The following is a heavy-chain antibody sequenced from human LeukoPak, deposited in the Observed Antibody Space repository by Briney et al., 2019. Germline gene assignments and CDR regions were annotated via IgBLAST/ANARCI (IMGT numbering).Heavy chain of an antibody. CDR2: ISYDGSNK. D-gene: IGHD3-22*01. J-gene: IGHJ4*02. Sequence: PGGSLRLSCAASGFTFSSYAMHWVRQAPGKGLEWVAVISYDGSNKYYADSVKGRSTISRDNSKNTLYLQMNSLRAEDTAVYYCARDYYDSSGYYAWGQGTLVTVSS. CDR1: GFTFSSYA. V-gene: IGHV3-30-3*01. CDR3: ARDYYDSSGYYA.